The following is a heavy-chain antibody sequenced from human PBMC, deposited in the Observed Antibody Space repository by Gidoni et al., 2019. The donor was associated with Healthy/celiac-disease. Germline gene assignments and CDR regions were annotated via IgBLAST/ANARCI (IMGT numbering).Heavy chain of an antibody. Sequence: EVQLVESGGGLVKPGGSLSLSCAASGFTFSSYDMNWVRQAPGKGLEWVSSISSSSSYIYYADSVKGRFTISRDNAKNSLYLQMNSLRAEDTAVYYCARSIHCTNGVCYFYYYYYMDVWGKGTTVTVSS. V-gene: IGHV3-21*01. CDR2: ISSSSSYI. CDR1: GFTFSSYD. D-gene: IGHD2-8*01. J-gene: IGHJ6*03. CDR3: ARSIHCTNGVCYFYYYYYMDV.